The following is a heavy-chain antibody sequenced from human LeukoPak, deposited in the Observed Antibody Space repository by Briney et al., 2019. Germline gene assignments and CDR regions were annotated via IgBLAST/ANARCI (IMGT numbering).Heavy chain of an antibody. V-gene: IGHV3-30*18. CDR2: ISYDGSNK. Sequence: PGRSLRLSCAASGFTFSSYGMHWVRQAPGKGREWVAVISYDGSNKYYADSVKGRFTISRDNSKNTLYLQMNSLRAEDTAVYYCAKVGLVQGYSGMDVWGQGTTVTVSS. J-gene: IGHJ6*02. CDR1: GFTFSSYG. CDR3: AKVGLVQGYSGMDV. D-gene: IGHD6-13*01.